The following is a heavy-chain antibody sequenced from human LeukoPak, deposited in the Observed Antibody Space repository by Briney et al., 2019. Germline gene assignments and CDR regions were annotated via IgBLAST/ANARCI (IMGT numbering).Heavy chain of an antibody. Sequence: PGGSLRLSCTASGFTVSHNYMHWVRQAPGKGLEWVSVIHSGGSSYHADSVKGRFTISRDNSKNTLYLQLNSLRVEDTAIYYCAKAYSSSLYGDAFHIWGQGTMVTVSP. D-gene: IGHD6-13*01. CDR1: GFTVSHNY. CDR3: AKAYSSSLYGDAFHI. V-gene: IGHV3-53*01. CDR2: IHSGGSS. J-gene: IGHJ3*02.